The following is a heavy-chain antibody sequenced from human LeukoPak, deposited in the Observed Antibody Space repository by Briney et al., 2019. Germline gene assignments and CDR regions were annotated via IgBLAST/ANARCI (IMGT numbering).Heavy chain of an antibody. CDR1: GGTFCSYA. CDR2: IIPIFGTA. Sequence: GASVKVSCKASGGTFCSYAISWVRQAPGQGLEWMGRIIPIFGTANYAQKFQGRVTITTDESTSTAYMELSSLRSEDTAVYYCARDHWYSSGWYSYYYMDVWGKGTTVTVSS. CDR3: ARDHWYSSGWYSYYYMDV. V-gene: IGHV1-69*05. J-gene: IGHJ6*03. D-gene: IGHD6-19*01.